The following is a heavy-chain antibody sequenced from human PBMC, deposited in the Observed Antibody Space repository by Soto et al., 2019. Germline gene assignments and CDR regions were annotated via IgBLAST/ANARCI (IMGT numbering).Heavy chain of an antibody. V-gene: IGHV4-59*08. Sequence: SETLSLTCTVSGGSINNYYWSWIRQPPGKGLEWIGYIYYSGSTNYNPSLKSRVTISVDTSKNQFSLKLNSMTAADTAVYYCARFLDSYYYMDVWGKGTTVTVSS. CDR1: GGSINNYY. J-gene: IGHJ6*03. CDR3: ARFLDSYYYMDV. CDR2: IYYSGST. D-gene: IGHD3-3*01.